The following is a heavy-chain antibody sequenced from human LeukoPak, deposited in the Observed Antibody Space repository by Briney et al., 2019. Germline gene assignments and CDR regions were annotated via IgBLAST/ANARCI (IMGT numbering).Heavy chain of an antibody. CDR1: GFTIVTYS. CDR3: ARDNAGWSRDY. Sequence: GGSLRLFCAASGFTIVTYSMSWVRQAPGKGLEWVSTMNSDGGYIVYADSVKGRFTISKDNAKNSLYLQMNSLRADDTAVYYCARDNAGWSRDYWGQGTLVTVSS. J-gene: IGHJ4*02. CDR2: MNSDGGYI. D-gene: IGHD6-19*01. V-gene: IGHV3-21*01.